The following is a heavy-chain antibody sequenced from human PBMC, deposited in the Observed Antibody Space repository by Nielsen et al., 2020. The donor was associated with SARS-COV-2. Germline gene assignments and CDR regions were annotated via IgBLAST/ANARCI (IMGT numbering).Heavy chain of an antibody. J-gene: IGHJ4*02. CDR3: ARDEGGAYYYDSSGYYGDY. D-gene: IGHD3-22*01. Sequence: GESLKISCAASGFTFSSYSMNRVRQAPGKGLEWVSYISSSSSTIYYADSVKGRFTISRDNAKNSLYLQMNSLRAEDTAVYYCARDEGGAYYYDSSGYYGDYWGQGTLVTVSS. V-gene: IGHV3-48*01. CDR2: ISSSSSTI. CDR1: GFTFSSYS.